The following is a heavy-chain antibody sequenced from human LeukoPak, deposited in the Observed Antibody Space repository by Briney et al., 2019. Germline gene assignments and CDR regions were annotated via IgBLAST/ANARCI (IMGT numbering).Heavy chain of an antibody. CDR1: GYNFIGYG. D-gene: IGHD6-19*01. CDR2: INPSGGST. V-gene: IGHV1-46*01. J-gene: IGHJ4*02. Sequence: ASVKVSCKASGYNFIGYGISWVRQAPGQGLEWMGIINPSGGSTSYAQKFQGRVTMTRDTSTSTVYMELSSLRSEDTAVYYCAREPVVSGWGLDYWGQGTLVTVSS. CDR3: AREPVVSGWGLDY.